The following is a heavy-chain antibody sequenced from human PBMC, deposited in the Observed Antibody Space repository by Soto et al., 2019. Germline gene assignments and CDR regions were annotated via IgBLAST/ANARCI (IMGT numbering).Heavy chain of an antibody. J-gene: IGHJ4*02. CDR3: ASQVVCFVVVPADMSLDIPFDY. D-gene: IGHD2-2*01. CDR2: IYYNGST. V-gene: IGHV4-30-4*01. Sequence: SETLSLTCTVAGGSSSGGDDYWIWIRQPPGKGLEWIGYIYYNGSTYYNPSLKSRVTISVDTSKNQFSLKLSSVTAAVTAVYYCASQVVCFVVVPADMSLDIPFDYWGQGTLVTVSS. CDR1: GGSSSGGDDY.